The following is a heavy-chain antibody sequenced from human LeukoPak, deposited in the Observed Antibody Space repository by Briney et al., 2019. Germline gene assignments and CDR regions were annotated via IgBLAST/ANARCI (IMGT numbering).Heavy chain of an antibody. CDR1: GLTFTTAW. CDR3: ATGFAP. Sequence: GGSLRLSCAASGLTFTTAWMSWVRQAPGKGLEWVARIKGKSDGGTIDYAASVKGRFTISGDDSKNTLYLQMNSVKTEDTAVYYCATGFAPWGQGTLVTVSS. J-gene: IGHJ5*02. V-gene: IGHV3-15*05. CDR2: IKGKSDGGTI.